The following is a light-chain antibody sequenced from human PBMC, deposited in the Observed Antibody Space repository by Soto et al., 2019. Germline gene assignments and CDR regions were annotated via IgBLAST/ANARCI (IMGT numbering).Light chain of an antibody. CDR1: SSDVGGYNY. Sequence: QPVLTQPASVSGSPGQSITISCTGTSSDVGGYNYVSWYQQHPGKAPKLMIYEVSNRPSGVSNRFSGSKSGNTASLTISGLQAEDEADYYCSSYTSSIRVFGGGTKLTVL. CDR2: EVS. CDR3: SSYTSSIRV. V-gene: IGLV2-14*01. J-gene: IGLJ3*02.